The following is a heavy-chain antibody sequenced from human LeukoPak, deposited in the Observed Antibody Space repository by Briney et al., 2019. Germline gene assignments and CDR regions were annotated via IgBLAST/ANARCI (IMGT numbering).Heavy chain of an antibody. CDR2: ISTYNGNT. V-gene: IGHV1-18*01. J-gene: IGHJ4*02. D-gene: IGHD3-3*01. Sequence: ASVKVSCKTSGYTFTPYGISWVRQAPGQGLEWMGWISTYNGNTNYARKFQGRVTMTTDTSTSTAYMELRSLRSDDTAVYYCARDTSEWSMDYWGQGTLVTVSS. CDR1: GYTFTPYG. CDR3: ARDTSEWSMDY.